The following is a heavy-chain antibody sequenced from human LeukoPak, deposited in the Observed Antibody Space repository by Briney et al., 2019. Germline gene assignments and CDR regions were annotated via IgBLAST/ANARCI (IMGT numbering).Heavy chain of an antibody. J-gene: IGHJ4*02. CDR3: ATFSYAGNAGGSVGY. CDR2: FYSGGNT. V-gene: IGHV3-53*01. CDR1: GFTVSSNY. Sequence: GGSLRLSCAASGFTVSSNYMTWVRQAPGKGLEWVSVFYSGGNTYYADSVKGRFTISRDTFKNTVDLQMNSLRSEDAAVYYCATFSYAGNAGGSVGYWGQGTLVTVSS. D-gene: IGHD4-23*01.